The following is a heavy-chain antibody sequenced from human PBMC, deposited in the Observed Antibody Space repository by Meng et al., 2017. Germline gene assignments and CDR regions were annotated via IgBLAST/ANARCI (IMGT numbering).Heavy chain of an antibody. J-gene: IGHJ4*02. D-gene: IGHD5-12*01. CDR3: ARGRGRYSGYDEAEIFDY. V-gene: IGHV1-69*06. CDR2: IIPIFGTA. Sequence: QGKLGESGAEGKKPGSSVKVSCKASGGTFSSYAISWVRQAPGQGLEWMGGIIPIFGTANYAQKFQGRVTITADKSTSTAYMELNSLRAEDTAVYYCARGRGRYSGYDEAEIFDYWGQGTLVTVSS. CDR1: GGTFSSYA.